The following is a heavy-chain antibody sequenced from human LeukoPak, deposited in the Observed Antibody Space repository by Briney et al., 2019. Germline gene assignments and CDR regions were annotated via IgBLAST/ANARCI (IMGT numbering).Heavy chain of an antibody. V-gene: IGHV1-18*01. Sequence: ASVKVSCKASGFIFTKYGISWVRQAPGQGLEWVGRISGYNGDTNHAQKLQGRVTMTRDTSTTTVYMELRSLRSDDTAFYYCARDPSNTSGWKTWFDTWGQGTLVTVSS. D-gene: IGHD6-19*01. CDR3: ARDPSNTSGWKTWFDT. CDR2: ISGYNGDT. CDR1: GFIFTKYG. J-gene: IGHJ5*02.